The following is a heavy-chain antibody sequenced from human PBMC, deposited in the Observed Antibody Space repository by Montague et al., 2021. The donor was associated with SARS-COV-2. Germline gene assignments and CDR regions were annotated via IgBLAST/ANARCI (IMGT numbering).Heavy chain of an antibody. CDR2: IYDSGST. D-gene: IGHD4-17*01. J-gene: IGHJ4*02. CDR3: ARENTVTTFGGPYYIDS. V-gene: IGHV4-59*02. CDR1: GRSVRSYY. Sequence: SETLSLTCIVSGRSVRSYYWSWIRQPPGKGLEWIGYIYDSGSTNYNPSLKSGVTISVDTSKNQFSLKLSSVTAADTAVYYCARENTVTTFGGPYYIDSWGQGTLVTVSA.